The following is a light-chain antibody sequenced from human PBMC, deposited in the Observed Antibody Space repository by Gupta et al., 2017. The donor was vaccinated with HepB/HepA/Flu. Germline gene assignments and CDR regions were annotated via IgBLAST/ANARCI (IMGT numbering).Light chain of an antibody. CDR3: QQSYSTPV. J-gene: IGKJ3*01. CDR1: QSISSY. CDR2: AAS. Sequence: DIQMTQSPSSLSASVGDRVTITCRESQSISSYLNWYQQKPGKAPKLLIYAASSLPSGVPSMCSGSGSGTDFTLTISSLQPEVFATYYCQQSYSTPVFGPGTKVDIK. V-gene: IGKV1-39*01.